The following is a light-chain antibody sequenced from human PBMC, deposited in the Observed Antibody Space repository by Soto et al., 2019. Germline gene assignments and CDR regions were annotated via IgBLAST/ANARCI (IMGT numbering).Light chain of an antibody. CDR2: KAS. Sequence: DIQMTQSPSTLSASGGETVTITCRASQSIGSWLAWYQQKPGKAPKLLIFKASTLESGVPARFSGSGSGTEFTLTISSLQPDDFATYYCQQYNSYSEAFGQGTKVDI. J-gene: IGKJ1*01. V-gene: IGKV1-5*03. CDR1: QSIGSW. CDR3: QQYNSYSEA.